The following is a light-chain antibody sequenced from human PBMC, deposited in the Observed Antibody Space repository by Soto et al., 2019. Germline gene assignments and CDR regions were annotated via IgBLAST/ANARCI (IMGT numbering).Light chain of an antibody. CDR2: GAS. CDR1: QAVSSTY. CDR3: RQCGNSWWT. V-gene: IGKV3-20*01. J-gene: IGKJ1*01. Sequence: EVVLTQSPNTLSLSPGESATLSCRASQAVSSTYLAWYQQKPGLAPRLLIYGASSRAPGISDRFSGSGSGTDFTLTISRLEPEDCAVYYCRQCGNSWWTFGEGTKVEIK.